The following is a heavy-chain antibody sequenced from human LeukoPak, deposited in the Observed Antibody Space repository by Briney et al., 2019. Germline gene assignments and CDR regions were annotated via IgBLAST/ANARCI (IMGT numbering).Heavy chain of an antibody. V-gene: IGHV3-23*01. D-gene: IGHD1-26*01. J-gene: IGHJ4*02. CDR2: ISGSGGNT. CDR1: GFTFSSYA. Sequence: PGGPLRLSCAASGFTFSSYAMSWVRQAPGKGLEWVSAISGSGGNTYYADSVKGRFTISRDNSKNTLYLQMNSLRAEDTAVYYCAKVPSPVGATHYFDYWGQGTLVTVSS. CDR3: AKVPSPVGATHYFDY.